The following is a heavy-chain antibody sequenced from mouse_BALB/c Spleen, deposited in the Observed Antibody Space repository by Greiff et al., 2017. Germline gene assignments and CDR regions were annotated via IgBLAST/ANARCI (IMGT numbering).Heavy chain of an antibody. Sequence: EVKLVESGGGLVQPGGSLRLSCATSGFTFTDYYMSWVRQPPGKALEWLGFIRNKANGYTTEYSASVQGMFTISRDNSQSILYLQMNTLRAEDSATYYCARDRGTTDYFDYWGQGTTLTVSS. CDR3: ARDRGTTDYFDY. CDR2: IRNKANGYTT. D-gene: IGHD1-1*01. J-gene: IGHJ2*01. V-gene: IGHV7-3*02. CDR1: GFTFTDYY.